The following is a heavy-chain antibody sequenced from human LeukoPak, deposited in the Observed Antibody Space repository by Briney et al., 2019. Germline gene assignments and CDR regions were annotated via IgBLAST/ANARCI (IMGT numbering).Heavy chain of an antibody. CDR3: VREAGYCAPVCVKTNWFDP. CDR1: GFPFSSHA. CDR2: ISNGKT. J-gene: IGHJ5*02. D-gene: IGHD2-15*01. Sequence: GGSLRLSCAASGFPFSSHAMSWVRQPPGKGLEWVAAISNGKTSYAESVGGRLAISRDDSTNTVYLHMNSLRDEDTALYHCVREAGYCAPVCVKTNWFDPWGQGTLVTVSS. V-gene: IGHV3-23*01.